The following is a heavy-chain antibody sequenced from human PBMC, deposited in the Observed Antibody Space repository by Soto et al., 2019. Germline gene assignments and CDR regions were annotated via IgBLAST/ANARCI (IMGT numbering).Heavy chain of an antibody. CDR1: GGSFSRYD. V-gene: IGHV4-34*01. CDR3: ASVTRAVVVPARRGMDV. Sequence: PSETLALTCAVYGGSFSRYDWSWSRKPPGKGLEWIGEINHSGSPNYNPSLQSRVTMSVDMSMNQFSLKLSPVTAADTAVYYCASVTRAVVVPARRGMDVWGHRTTVTV. J-gene: IGHJ6*02. CDR2: INHSGSP. D-gene: IGHD2-2*01.